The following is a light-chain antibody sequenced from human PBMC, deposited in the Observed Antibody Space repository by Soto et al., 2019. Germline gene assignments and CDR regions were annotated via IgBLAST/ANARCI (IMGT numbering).Light chain of an antibody. CDR2: AAS. CDR1: QDIGID. Sequence: AIQMTQSPSSLSASVGDRVIITCRASQDIGIDLGWYQQKPGRAPKLLIFAASILHSGVPSRFSGSRSGTDFTLTISSLQPEDFATYYCLQDYNYPQTFGQGTKVEVK. V-gene: IGKV1-6*01. CDR3: LQDYNYPQT. J-gene: IGKJ1*01.